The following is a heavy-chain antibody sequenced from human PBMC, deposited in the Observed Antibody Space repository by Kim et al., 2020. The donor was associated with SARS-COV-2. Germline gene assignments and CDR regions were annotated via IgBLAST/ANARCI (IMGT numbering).Heavy chain of an antibody. CDR3: ARVPAGSSVVGNYGMDV. J-gene: IGHJ6*02. D-gene: IGHD6-19*01. V-gene: IGHV3-74*01. Sequence: GGSLRLSCAASGFTFSSYWMHWVRQAPGKGLVWVSRIHSDGSSTSYADYVKGRFTISRDNAKNTLYLQMNSLRAEDTGVYYCARVPAGSSVVGNYGMDVWGQGTTVTLSS. CDR1: GFTFSSYW. CDR2: IHSDGSST.